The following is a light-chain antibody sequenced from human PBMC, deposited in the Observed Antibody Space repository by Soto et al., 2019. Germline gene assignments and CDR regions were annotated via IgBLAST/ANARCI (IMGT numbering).Light chain of an antibody. CDR2: GDS. CDR3: QSYDSSLSVLYV. Sequence: QSVLTQPPSVSGAPGQRVTISCTGSRSNIGAGYDVHWYQQLPGTAPKLLIHGDSNRPSGVPDRFSGSKSGTSASLAITGLQAEDEADYYCQSYDSSLSVLYVFGNGTKVTVL. J-gene: IGLJ1*01. CDR1: RSNIGAGYD. V-gene: IGLV1-40*01.